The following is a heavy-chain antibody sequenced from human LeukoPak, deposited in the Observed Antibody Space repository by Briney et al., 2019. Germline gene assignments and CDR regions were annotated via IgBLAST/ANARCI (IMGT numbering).Heavy chain of an antibody. J-gene: IGHJ3*02. D-gene: IGHD4-23*01. CDR2: IYYSGST. CDR3: ARPYGGRARDAFDI. V-gene: IGHV4-39*01. CDR1: GGSISSSSYY. Sequence: SETLSLTCTVSGGSISSSSYYWGWIRQPPGKGLEWIGSIYYSGSTYYNPSLKSRVTISVDTSKNQFSLKLSSVTAADTAVYYCARPYGGRARDAFDIWGQGTMVTVSS.